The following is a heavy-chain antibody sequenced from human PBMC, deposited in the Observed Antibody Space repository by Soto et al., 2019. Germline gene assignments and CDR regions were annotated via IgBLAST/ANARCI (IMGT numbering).Heavy chain of an antibody. CDR3: ARDKGKNWDLDY. J-gene: IGHJ4*02. Sequence: GGSLRLSCTASGFTISSYPMNWVRQVPGKGLEWVSYIGFSDSIIYYADSVKGRFTISRDSAKNSLYLQMNSLRAEDTALYYCARDKGKNWDLDYWGQGTLVTVSS. V-gene: IGHV3-48*01. D-gene: IGHD7-27*01. CDR2: IGFSDSII. CDR1: GFTISSYP.